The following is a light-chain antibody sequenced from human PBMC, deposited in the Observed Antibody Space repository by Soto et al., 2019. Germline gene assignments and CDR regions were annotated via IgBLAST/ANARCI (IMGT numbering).Light chain of an antibody. V-gene: IGKV1-9*01. Sequence: IQLTQSPSSLSASVGDRVTITCRPSQDISSHLAWYQRKPGKAPKLLIYAASTLQSGVPSRFSGSGSGTDFTLTISSLQPEDFATYYCQQFIFYPLTFGQGTKVEVK. J-gene: IGKJ1*01. CDR2: AAS. CDR1: QDISSH. CDR3: QQFIFYPLT.